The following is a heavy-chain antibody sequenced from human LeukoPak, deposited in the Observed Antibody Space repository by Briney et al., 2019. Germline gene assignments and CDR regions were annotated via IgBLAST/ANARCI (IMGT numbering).Heavy chain of an antibody. D-gene: IGHD3-10*01. CDR1: GFIFDDYG. V-gene: IGHV3-20*04. CDR2: INWSGDST. J-gene: IGHJ4*02. Sequence: PGGSLRLSCAVSGFIFDDYGMSWVRQAPGKGLEWVSGINWSGDSTGYADSVKGRFTISRDNARNSLYLQMNSLRAEDTALYYCARYGASVYWGQGTLVTVSS. CDR3: ARYGASVY.